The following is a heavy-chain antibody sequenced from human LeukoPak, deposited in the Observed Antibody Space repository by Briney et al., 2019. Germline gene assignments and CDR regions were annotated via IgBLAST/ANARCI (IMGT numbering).Heavy chain of an antibody. D-gene: IGHD4-17*01. Sequence: PGGSLRLSCAASGFTFSSYAMSWVRQAPGKGLEWVSVISGGDGSTYYADSVKGRFTISRDNSKNTLYLQMNSLRAEDTAVYHCATSTVTTYYFDYWGQGTLVTVSS. CDR2: ISGGDGST. J-gene: IGHJ4*02. CDR1: GFTFSSYA. CDR3: ATSTVTTYYFDY. V-gene: IGHV3-23*01.